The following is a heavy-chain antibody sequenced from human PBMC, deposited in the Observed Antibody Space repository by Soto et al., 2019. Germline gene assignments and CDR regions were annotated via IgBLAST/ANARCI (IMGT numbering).Heavy chain of an antibody. CDR3: AREDRCSSTSCYYNYYGLDV. CDR1: GGTFSSYA. D-gene: IGHD2-2*01. V-gene: IGHV1-69*06. J-gene: IGHJ6*02. CDR2: IIPIFGTA. Sequence: SVKVSCKASGGTFSSYAISWVRQAPGQGLEWMGGIIPIFGTANYAQKFQGRVTITADKSTSTAYMELSSLRSEDTAVYYCAREDRCSSTSCYYNYYGLDVWGQGTTVTVSS.